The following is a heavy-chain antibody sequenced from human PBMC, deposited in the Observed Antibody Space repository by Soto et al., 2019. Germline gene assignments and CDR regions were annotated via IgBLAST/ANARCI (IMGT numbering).Heavy chain of an antibody. D-gene: IGHD2-2*01. V-gene: IGHV1-69*13. J-gene: IGHJ6*02. Sequence: VASVKVSCKASGGTFSSYAISWVRQAPGQGLEWMGGIIPIFGTANYAQKFQGRVTITADESTSTAYMELSSLRSEDTAVYYCARGTVPRRDYYYYYGMDVWGQVTTVTVSS. CDR2: IIPIFGTA. CDR3: ARGTVPRRDYYYYYGMDV. CDR1: GGTFSSYA.